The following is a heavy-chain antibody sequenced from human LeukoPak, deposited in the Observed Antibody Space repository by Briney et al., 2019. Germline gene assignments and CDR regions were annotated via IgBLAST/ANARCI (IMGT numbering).Heavy chain of an antibody. Sequence: SVKVSCKASGGTFSSYAISWVRQAPGQGLEWMGGIIPIFGTANYAQKFQGRVTITADESTSTAYMELSSLRSEDTAVYYCARDDAGTLPADYWGQGTLVTVSS. CDR3: ARDDAGTLPADY. D-gene: IGHD1-1*01. CDR1: GGTFSSYA. CDR2: IIPIFGTA. V-gene: IGHV1-69*13. J-gene: IGHJ4*02.